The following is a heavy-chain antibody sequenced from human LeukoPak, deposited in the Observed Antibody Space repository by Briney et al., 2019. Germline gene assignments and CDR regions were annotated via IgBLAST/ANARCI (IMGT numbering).Heavy chain of an antibody. Sequence: SETLSLTCAVYGGSFSGYYWSWIRQPPGKGLEWIGEINHSGSTNYNPSLKSRVTISVDTSKNQFSLKLSSVTAADTAVYYCARGLGGYYGSGSYYNRWFDPWGQGTLVTVSS. CDR2: INHSGST. J-gene: IGHJ5*02. V-gene: IGHV4-34*01. CDR1: GGSFSGYY. CDR3: ARGLGGYYGSGSYYNRWFDP. D-gene: IGHD3-10*01.